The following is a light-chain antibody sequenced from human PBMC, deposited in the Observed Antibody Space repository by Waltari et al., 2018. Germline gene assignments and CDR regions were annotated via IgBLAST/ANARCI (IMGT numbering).Light chain of an antibody. CDR3: MQSTHWPPWT. CDR1: ERLVHTDGNIY. V-gene: IGKV2-30*02. Sequence: DVVMTQSPLSLPVTLGQPASTSCRSSERLVHTDGNIYLHWFQQRPGQSPRRLIYMVSQRDSGVPERFSGSGSGTDFTLKISRVEAEDVGIYYCMQSTHWPPWTFGQGTKVEIK. J-gene: IGKJ1*01. CDR2: MVS.